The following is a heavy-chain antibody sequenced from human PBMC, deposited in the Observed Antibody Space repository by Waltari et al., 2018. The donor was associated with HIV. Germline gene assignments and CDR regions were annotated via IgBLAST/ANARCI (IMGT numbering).Heavy chain of an antibody. CDR2: IYHSGST. Sequence: QVQLQESGPGLLTPSETLSLPCAVSGYSISSGYYWGWIRQPPGKGLEWIGSIYHSGSTYYNPSLKSRVTIAVDTSKNQFSRKLSAVTAADTAIYHCASAFIEYFDSWGQGTLVTVSS. D-gene: IGHD3-16*02. CDR3: ASAFIEYFDS. V-gene: IGHV4-38-2*01. CDR1: GYSISSGYY. J-gene: IGHJ4*02.